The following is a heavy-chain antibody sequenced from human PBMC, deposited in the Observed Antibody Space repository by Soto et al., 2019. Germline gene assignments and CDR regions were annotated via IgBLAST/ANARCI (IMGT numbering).Heavy chain of an antibody. V-gene: IGHV4-30-4*01. Sequence: SETLSLTCTVSGGSISSGDYYWSWIRQPPGKGLEWIGYIYYSGSTYYNPSLKSRVTISVDTSKNQFSLKLSSVTAADTAVYYCARARITIFGVVNPEDYYYGMDVWGQGTTVTVSS. CDR2: IYYSGST. J-gene: IGHJ6*02. CDR3: ARARITIFGVVNPEDYYYGMDV. CDR1: GGSISSGDYY. D-gene: IGHD3-3*01.